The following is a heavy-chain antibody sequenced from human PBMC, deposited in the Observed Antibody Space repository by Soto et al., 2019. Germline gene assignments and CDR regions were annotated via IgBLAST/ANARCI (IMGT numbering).Heavy chain of an antibody. D-gene: IGHD2-15*01. J-gene: IGHJ6*03. Sequence: VQLVQSGAEVKKPGSSVKVSCKASGGTFSSYTISWVRQAPGQGLAWMGRIIPILGIANYAQKFQGRVKITADQSTSTAYMELSSLRSEDTAVYYWERSPNGGTAYYIGVWGTGTPVTVSS. V-gene: IGHV1-69*02. CDR3: ERSPNGGTAYYIGV. CDR1: GGTFSSYT. CDR2: IIPILGIA.